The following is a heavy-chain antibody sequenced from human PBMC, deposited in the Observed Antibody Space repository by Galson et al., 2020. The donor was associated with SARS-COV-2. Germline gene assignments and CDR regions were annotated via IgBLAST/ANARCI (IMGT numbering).Heavy chain of an antibody. D-gene: IGHD3-10*01. CDR3: ARSTMVRGVLGPIDAFDI. CDR2: IDWDDDK. J-gene: IGHJ3*02. V-gene: IGHV2-70*01. CDR1: GFSLSTSGMC. Sequence: SGPTLVKPTQTLTLTCTFSGFSLSTSGMCVSWIRQPPGKALEWLALIDWDDDKYYSTSLKTRLTISKDTSKNQVVLTMTNMDPVDTATYYCARSTMVRGVLGPIDAFDIWGQGTMVTVSS.